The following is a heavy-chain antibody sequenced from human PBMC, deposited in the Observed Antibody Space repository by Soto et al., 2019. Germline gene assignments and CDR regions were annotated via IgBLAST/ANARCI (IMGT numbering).Heavy chain of an antibody. V-gene: IGHV1-18*01. CDR2: ISAYNGNT. D-gene: IGHD6-19*01. J-gene: IGHJ4*02. Sequence: ASVKVSCKASGYTFTSYGISWVRQAPGQGLERMGWISAYNGNTKYAQKLQGRVTMTTDTSTSTAYMEVRSLRSDDTAVYYCARDLAVGLVDYWGQGTLVIVSS. CDR3: ARDLAVGLVDY. CDR1: GYTFTSYG.